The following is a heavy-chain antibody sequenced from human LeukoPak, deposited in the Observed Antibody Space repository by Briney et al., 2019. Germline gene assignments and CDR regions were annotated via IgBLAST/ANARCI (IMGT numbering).Heavy chain of an antibody. CDR3: ARDGIQRIDAFDI. CDR2: INPNSGGT. Sequence: ASVKVSCKASGYTFTGYYMHWVRQAPGQGLEWMGWINPNSGGTSYSQKFQGRVTMTRDTSISTAYMELSRLRSDDTALYYCARDGIQRIDAFDIWGQGTMVTVSS. D-gene: IGHD2/OR15-2a*01. J-gene: IGHJ3*02. V-gene: IGHV1-2*02. CDR1: GYTFTGYY.